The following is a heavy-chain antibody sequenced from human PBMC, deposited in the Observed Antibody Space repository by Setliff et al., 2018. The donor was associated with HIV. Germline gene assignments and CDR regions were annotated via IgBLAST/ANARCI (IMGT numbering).Heavy chain of an antibody. CDR3: AREGTDYYYYYMDV. CDR2: IYYSGST. D-gene: IGHD1-1*01. CDR1: GGSVSSTSNY. Sequence: SETLSLTCSVSGGSVSSTSNYWGWIRQPPGKGLEWIGSIYYSGSTYYNPSLKSRVTISVDTYKNQFSLKLSSVTAADTAVYYCAREGTDYYYYYMDVWGKGTTVTVSS. J-gene: IGHJ6*03. V-gene: IGHV4-39*07.